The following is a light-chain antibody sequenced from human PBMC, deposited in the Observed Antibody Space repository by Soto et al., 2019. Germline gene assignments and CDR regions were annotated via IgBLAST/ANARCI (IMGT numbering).Light chain of an antibody. CDR2: EVS. Sequence: QSALTQPASVSGSPGQSITISCTGTSSDVGGYNYVSWYQHHPGKAPKFMIYEVSYRPSGVSNRFSGSKSGNTASLTISGLPAEDEDDYYCRSYRSSSTYVFGTGTKLTVL. J-gene: IGLJ1*01. CDR3: RSYRSSSTYV. CDR1: SSDVGGYNY. V-gene: IGLV2-14*01.